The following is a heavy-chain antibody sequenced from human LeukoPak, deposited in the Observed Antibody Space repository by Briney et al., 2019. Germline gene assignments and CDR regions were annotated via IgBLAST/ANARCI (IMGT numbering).Heavy chain of an antibody. CDR2: IYPRDGST. Sequence: ASVKVSCKASGYTFTNNYLHWVRQAPGQGLEWMGMIYPRDGSTSYTQNFQGRVTVTRDTSTTTVHMELRGLRSEGTAVYYCARDQEGFDYWGQGTVVTVSS. V-gene: IGHV1-46*01. CDR1: GYTFTNNY. J-gene: IGHJ4*02. CDR3: ARDQEGFDY.